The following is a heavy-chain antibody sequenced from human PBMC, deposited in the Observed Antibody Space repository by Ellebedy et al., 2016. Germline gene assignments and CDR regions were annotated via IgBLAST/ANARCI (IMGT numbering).Heavy chain of an antibody. V-gene: IGHV3-66*01. Sequence: GESLKISCAASGFIVSSNYMSWVRQAPGKGLEWVSVLYSGGSTFDADSVKGGFTISRDTSKNTRYLQMNNLRAEDTAVYYCARGNGVPGPEPLDYWGQGTLVTVSS. D-gene: IGHD1-14*01. CDR3: ARGNGVPGPEPLDY. J-gene: IGHJ4*02. CDR1: GFIVSSNY. CDR2: LYSGGST.